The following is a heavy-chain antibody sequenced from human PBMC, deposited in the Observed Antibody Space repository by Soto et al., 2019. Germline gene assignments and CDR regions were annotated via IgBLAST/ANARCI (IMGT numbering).Heavy chain of an antibody. J-gene: IGHJ4*02. V-gene: IGHV1-2*04. Sequence: QVQLVQSGAEVKKAGAAVNISCKASRYTFTGYFIHWVRQAPGLGLEWMGWINSDSGDTEYAQKFQGWVTMTRDTSISTAYMELRRLKSDDTAVYFCAFSMGYSYGYDYWGQGTLVTVSS. CDR3: AFSMGYSYGYDY. CDR1: RYTFTGYF. CDR2: INSDSGDT. D-gene: IGHD5-18*01.